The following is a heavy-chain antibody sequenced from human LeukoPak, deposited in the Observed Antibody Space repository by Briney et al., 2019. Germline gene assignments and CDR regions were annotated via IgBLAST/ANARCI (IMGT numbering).Heavy chain of an antibody. CDR2: IGTAGDT. D-gene: IGHD6-13*01. J-gene: IGHJ3*02. V-gene: IGHV3-13*04. CDR3: ARGIAAAGFDAFDI. Sequence: GGSQRLSCAASGFTFSSYDMHWVRQATGKGLEWVSAIGTAGDTYYPGSVKGRFTISRENAKNSLYLQMNSLRAGDTAVYYCARGIAAAGFDAFDIWGQETMVTVSS. CDR1: GFTFSSYD.